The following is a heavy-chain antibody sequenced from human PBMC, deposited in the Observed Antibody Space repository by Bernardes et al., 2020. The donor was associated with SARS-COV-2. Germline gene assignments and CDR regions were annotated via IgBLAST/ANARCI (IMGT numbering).Heavy chain of an antibody. J-gene: IGHJ6*02. V-gene: IGHV3-23*01. CDR3: AKDDATHDFWGGGFGNYDPIGA. CDR2: IVGSGETA. D-gene: IGHD3-3*01. Sequence: WGSLRLSCSASGLTFSPYAMGWVRQAPGRGLQWISSIVGSGETAFYADSVKGRFTISRDNSNNNLFLQMSGLAADDTSVYFCAKDDATHDFWGGGFGNYDPIGAWGQETTVTISS. CDR1: GLTFSPYA.